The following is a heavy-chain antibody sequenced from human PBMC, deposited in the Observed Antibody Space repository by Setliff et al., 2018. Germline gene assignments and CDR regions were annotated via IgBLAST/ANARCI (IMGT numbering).Heavy chain of an antibody. CDR1: GDTFSSSA. CDR3: ARDLIDPDYGDYLSFYYYGMDV. J-gene: IGHJ6*02. D-gene: IGHD4-17*01. CDR2: IIPIFGTA. Sequence: ASVKVSCKASGDTFSSSAISWVRQAPGQGLEWMGGIIPIFGTANYAQKFQGRVTITADESTSTAYMELSSLRSEDTAVYYCARDLIDPDYGDYLSFYYYGMDVWGQGTTVTVSS. V-gene: IGHV1-69*13.